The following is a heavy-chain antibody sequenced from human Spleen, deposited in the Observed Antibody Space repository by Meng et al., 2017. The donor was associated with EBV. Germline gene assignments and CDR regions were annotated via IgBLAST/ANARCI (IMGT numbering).Heavy chain of an antibody. V-gene: IGHV4-61*01. CDR2: IYYGGST. D-gene: IGHD2-2*01. J-gene: IGHJ5*02. CDR3: ARDSTMPENWFDP. Sequence: GQLQESGPGLVKPSETLSLTCTVSGGSVSSGIYYWSWIRQPPGKGLEWIGYIYYGGSTNYDPSLKSRVTISVDTSKNQFSLKLSSVIAADTAVYYCARDSTMPENWFDPWGQGTLVTVFS. CDR1: GGSVSSGIYY.